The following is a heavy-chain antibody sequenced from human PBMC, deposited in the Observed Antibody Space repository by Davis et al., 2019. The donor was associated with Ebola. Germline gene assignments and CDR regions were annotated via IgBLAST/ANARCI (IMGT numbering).Heavy chain of an antibody. CDR1: GFTFSSYG. CDR3: ATDRNWDFDY. J-gene: IGHJ4*02. CDR2: IQYDGSNT. D-gene: IGHD7-27*01. V-gene: IGHV3-30*02. Sequence: GESLKISCAASGFTFSSYGMHWVRQAPGKGLEWVAFIQYDGSNTYYGDSVKGRFTISRDSSKSTLFLQMSSLRPEDTAVYYCATDRNWDFDYWGQGTLVTVSS.